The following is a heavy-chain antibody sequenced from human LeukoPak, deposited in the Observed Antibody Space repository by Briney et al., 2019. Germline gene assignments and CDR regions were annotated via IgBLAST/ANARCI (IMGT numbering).Heavy chain of an antibody. Sequence: SVKVSCKASGGTFSSYAISWVRQAPGQGLEWMGGIIPIFGTANYAQKFQGRVTITTDESTSTAYMELSSLRSEDTAVYYCARAIAAAASFDYWGQGTLVTVSS. CDR2: IIPIFGTA. CDR3: ARAIAAAASFDY. D-gene: IGHD6-13*01. V-gene: IGHV1-69*05. CDR1: GGTFSSYA. J-gene: IGHJ4*02.